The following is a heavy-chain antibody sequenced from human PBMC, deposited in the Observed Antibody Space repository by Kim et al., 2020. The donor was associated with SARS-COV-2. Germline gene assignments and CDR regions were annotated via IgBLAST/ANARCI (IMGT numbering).Heavy chain of an antibody. Sequence: ADSVKVRFTSSSDNSKSTLYLQMNSLRAEDTAVYYCAKDKLGRSPLSWFDYWVQGTLVTVTS. V-gene: IGHV3-30*02. CDR3: AKDKLGRSPLSWFDY. J-gene: IGHJ4*02. D-gene: IGHD6-13*01.